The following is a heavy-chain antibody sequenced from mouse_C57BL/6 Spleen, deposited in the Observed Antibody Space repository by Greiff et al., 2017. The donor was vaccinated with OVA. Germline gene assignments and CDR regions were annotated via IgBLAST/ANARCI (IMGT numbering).Heavy chain of an antibody. V-gene: IGHV3-6*01. CDR3: ARGGGYDYYAMDY. J-gene: IGHJ4*01. CDR2: ISYDGSN. CDR1: GYSITSGYY. D-gene: IGHD1-1*02. Sequence: EVKLVESGPGLVKPSQSLSLTCSVTGYSITSGYYWNWIRQFPGNKLEWMGYISYDGSNNYNPSLKNRISITRDTSKNQFFLKLNSVTTEDTATYYCARGGGYDYYAMDYWGQGTSVTVSS.